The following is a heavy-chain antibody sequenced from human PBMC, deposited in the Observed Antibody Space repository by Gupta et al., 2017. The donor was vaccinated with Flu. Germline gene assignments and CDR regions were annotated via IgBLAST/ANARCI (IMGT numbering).Heavy chain of an antibody. J-gene: IGHJ4*02. CDR2: ISCGGDKT. CDR3: AKESAAGFLGWLQYFDD. Sequence: EVRLLDSGGDLVQPGGSLRLYCTTSRLSLKFHDFGINWVPPPPGKGLQWVAGISCGGDKTYYADAVKVRFTIARKNSKNTLYFQMNSRQVEDTATYFCAKESAAGFLGWLQYFDDCCQGTLVTVSS. D-gene: IGHD3-3*01. CDR1: RLSLKFHD. V-gene: IGHV3-23*01.